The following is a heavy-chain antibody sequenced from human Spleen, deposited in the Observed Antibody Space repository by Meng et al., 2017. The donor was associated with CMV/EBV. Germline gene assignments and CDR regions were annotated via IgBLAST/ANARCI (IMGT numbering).Heavy chain of an antibody. CDR3: TTDPRFLEWLFPGAYYYYGMDV. V-gene: IGHV3-15*01. CDR2: IKSKTDGGTT. Sequence: GGSLRLSCAASGSTFSNAWLSWVRQAPGKGLEWVGRIKSKTDGGTTDYAAPVKGRFTISRDDSKNTLYLQMNSLKTEDTAVYYCTTDPRFLEWLFPGAYYYYGMDVWGQGTTVTVSS. D-gene: IGHD3-3*01. CDR1: GSTFSNAW. J-gene: IGHJ6*02.